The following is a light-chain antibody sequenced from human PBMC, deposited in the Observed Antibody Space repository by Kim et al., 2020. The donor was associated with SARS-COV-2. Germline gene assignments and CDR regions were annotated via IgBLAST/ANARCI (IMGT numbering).Light chain of an antibody. Sequence: SAEERATLSCRASQSVSSYLAWYQPTPGRAPRLLIYDASNRATGIPARFSGSESGTDFTLTISSLEPEDFAVYYCQQRSNWPPISFGQGTRREI. CDR1: QSVSSY. J-gene: IGKJ5*01. V-gene: IGKV3-11*01. CDR2: DAS. CDR3: QQRSNWPPIS.